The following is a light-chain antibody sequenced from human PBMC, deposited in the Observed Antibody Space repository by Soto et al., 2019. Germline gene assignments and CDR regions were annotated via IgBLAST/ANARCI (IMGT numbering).Light chain of an antibody. CDR2: AAS. CDR1: QRISSF. CDR3: QQSYSTPYT. J-gene: IGKJ2*01. Sequence: DIQMTQSPSSLSAFVGDRVTITCRASQRISSFLNWYQQKPGKAPKLLIYAASILQSGVPSRFSGSGSGTDFSLTISSLQPEDFASYYCQQSYSTPYTFAQGTKLEIK. V-gene: IGKV1-39*01.